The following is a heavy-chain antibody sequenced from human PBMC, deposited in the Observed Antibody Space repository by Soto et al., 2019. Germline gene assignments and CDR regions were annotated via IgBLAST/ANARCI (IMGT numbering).Heavy chain of an antibody. J-gene: IGHJ6*02. D-gene: IGHD2-2*01. CDR1: GYSFTSYW. CDR2: IYPGDSDI. Sequence: GESLKISCKGSGYSFTSYWIGWVRQMPGKGLEWMGIIYPGDSDIRYSPSFQGQVTISADKSISTAYLQWSSLKASDTAMYYCARVGYCISTSCSPVGDYGMDVWGQGTTVTVSS. V-gene: IGHV5-51*01. CDR3: ARVGYCISTSCSPVGDYGMDV.